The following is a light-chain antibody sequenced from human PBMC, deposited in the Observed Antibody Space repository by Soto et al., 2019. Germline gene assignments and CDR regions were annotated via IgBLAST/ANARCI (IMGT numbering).Light chain of an antibody. CDR2: GAS. V-gene: IGKV3-20*01. J-gene: IGKJ1*01. Sequence: EIVLTQSPGILSLSPGERATLSCRASQSVGSNLAWYQQKSGQAPRLLIYGASTRATGIPARFSGSGSGTDFTLTISRLEPEDSAVYYCQQYGSSRTFGQGTK. CDR3: QQYGSSRT. CDR1: QSVGSN.